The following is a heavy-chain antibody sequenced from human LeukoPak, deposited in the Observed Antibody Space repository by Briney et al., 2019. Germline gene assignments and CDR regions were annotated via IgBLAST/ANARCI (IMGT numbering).Heavy chain of an antibody. D-gene: IGHD3-10*01. CDR1: GYTFTGYY. CDR3: ARDKLLIFRGVTAY. J-gene: IGHJ4*02. CDR2: INPNSGGT. Sequence: ASVKVSCKASGYTFTGYYVHWVRQAPGQGLEWMGWINPNSGGTNYAQKFQGRVTMTRDTSISTAYMELSRLRSDDTAVYYCARDKLLIFRGVTAYWGQGTLVTVSS. V-gene: IGHV1-2*02.